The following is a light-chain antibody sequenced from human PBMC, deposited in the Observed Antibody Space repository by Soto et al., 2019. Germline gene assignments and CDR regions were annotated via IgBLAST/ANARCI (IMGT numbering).Light chain of an antibody. Sequence: HSVLTQPPSVSGAPGQRVTISCTGYNSNIGAGYDVHWYQQLPGTAPKLLIYGNSNRPSGVPDRFSASKSSTSASLAITGLQAEDEADYYCQSYDSSLSGWVFGGGTKLTVL. V-gene: IGLV1-40*01. J-gene: IGLJ3*02. CDR2: GNS. CDR3: QSYDSSLSGWV. CDR1: NSNIGAGYD.